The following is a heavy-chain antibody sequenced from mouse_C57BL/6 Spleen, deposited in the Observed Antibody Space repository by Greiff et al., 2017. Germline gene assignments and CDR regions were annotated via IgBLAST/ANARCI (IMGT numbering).Heavy chain of an antibody. Sequence: VQLQQPGPELVKPGASVKLSCKASGYTFTSYWMHWVKQRPGPGLEWIGNINPSNGGTNYNEKFKSKATLTVDNSSSPAYMQLSSLTSEASAVYYCASYYYGSSYHYAMDYWGQGTSVTVSS. CDR1: GYTFTSYW. V-gene: IGHV1-53*01. CDR3: ASYYYGSSYHYAMDY. CDR2: INPSNGGT. J-gene: IGHJ4*01. D-gene: IGHD1-1*01.